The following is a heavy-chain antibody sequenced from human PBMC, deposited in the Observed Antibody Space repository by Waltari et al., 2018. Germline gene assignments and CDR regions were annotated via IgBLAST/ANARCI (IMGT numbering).Heavy chain of an antibody. CDR3: AKDRGCGGDCLRYYYYYYGMDV. Sequence: EVQLLESGGGLVQPGGSLRLSCAASGFTFSSYAMSWVRQAPGKGLEWVSAISGSGGSTYYADSVKGRFTISRDNSKNTLYLQMNSLRAEDTAVYDCAKDRGCGGDCLRYYYYYYGMDVWGQGTTVTVSS. J-gene: IGHJ6*02. CDR1: GFTFSSYA. V-gene: IGHV3-23*01. D-gene: IGHD2-21*02. CDR2: ISGSGGST.